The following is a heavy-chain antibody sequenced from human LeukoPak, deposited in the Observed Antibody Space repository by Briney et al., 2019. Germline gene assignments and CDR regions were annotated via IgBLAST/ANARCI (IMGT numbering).Heavy chain of an antibody. V-gene: IGHV3-48*02. CDR2: ISSSGSPI. D-gene: IGHD5-12*01. Sequence: GGSLRLSCAASGFTFSTYSMNWVRQAPGKGLEWISYISSSGSPIYYADSVKGRFTISRDNAKNSLYLQMNSLRDEDTAVYYCGRVRSDRGYTGSDYSWGQGTLVTVSS. CDR1: GFTFSTYS. J-gene: IGHJ5*02. CDR3: GRVRSDRGYTGSDYS.